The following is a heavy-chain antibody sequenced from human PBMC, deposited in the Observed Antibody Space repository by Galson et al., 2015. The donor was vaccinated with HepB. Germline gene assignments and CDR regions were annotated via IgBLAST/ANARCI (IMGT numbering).Heavy chain of an antibody. CDR1: GFTFSSYA. Sequence: SLRLSCAASGFTFSSYAMSWVRQAPGKGLEWVSAISGSGGSTYYADSVKGRFTISRDNSKNTLYLQMNSLRAEDTAVYYCAKALREPRRPLDYWGQGTLVTVSS. D-gene: IGHD1-14*01. CDR2: ISGSGGST. J-gene: IGHJ4*02. V-gene: IGHV3-23*01. CDR3: AKALREPRRPLDY.